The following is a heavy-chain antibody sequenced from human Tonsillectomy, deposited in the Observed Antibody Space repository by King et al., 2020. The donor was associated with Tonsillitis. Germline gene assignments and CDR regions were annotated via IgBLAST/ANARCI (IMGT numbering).Heavy chain of an antibody. CDR3: AKDRFDFWSALGY. D-gene: IGHD3-3*01. V-gene: IGHV3-30*18. CDR2: ISYDGSNK. Sequence: QLVQSGGGVVQPGRSLRGSCAASGFTFSDYGMHWVRQAPGKGLEWVAVISYDGSNKYYADFVKGRFTISRDNSKNTLYLQMNSLRAEDTAMYHCAKDRFDFWSALGYWGRGTLVTVSS. CDR1: GFTFSDYG. J-gene: IGHJ4*02.